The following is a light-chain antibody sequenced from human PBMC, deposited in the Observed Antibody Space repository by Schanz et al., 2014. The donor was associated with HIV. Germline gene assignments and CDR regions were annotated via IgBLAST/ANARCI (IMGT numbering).Light chain of an antibody. CDR1: SSDVGCYNR. CDR3: CSYVGSTTVI. J-gene: IGLJ2*01. Sequence: QSALIQPPSVSGSPGQSVTISCTGTSSDVGCYNRVSWYQQPPGAAPKLMIYDVNNRPSGVPDRFSGSKSGNTASLTISGLQAEDEADYYCCSYVGSTTVIFGGGTKLTVL. CDR2: DVN. V-gene: IGLV2-18*02.